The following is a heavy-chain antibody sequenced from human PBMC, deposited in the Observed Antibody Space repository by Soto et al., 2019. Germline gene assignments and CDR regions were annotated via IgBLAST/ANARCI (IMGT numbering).Heavy chain of an antibody. CDR3: ARLTRGVYDSGRLWEKFDY. CDR2: IYWDDDK. J-gene: IGHJ4*02. Sequence: QITVKESGLTLVKPTETLTLTCTFSGFSLSSIGMGVGWIRQPPGKALEWLALIYWDDDKRYSPSLSSRLTITKDPSKTEVDLTMTNMDPVDTATYSCARLTRGVYDSGRLWEKFDYWGQGTLVTVSS. CDR1: GFSLSSIGMG. V-gene: IGHV2-5*02. D-gene: IGHD5-12*01.